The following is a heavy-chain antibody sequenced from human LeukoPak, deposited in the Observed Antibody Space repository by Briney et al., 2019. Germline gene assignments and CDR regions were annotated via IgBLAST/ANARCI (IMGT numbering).Heavy chain of an antibody. V-gene: IGHV3-11*05. Sequence: PGGSLRLSCAASGFTFSNYYMSWIRQAPGKGLEWVSYISSSSSYTNYADSVKGRFTISRDNAKNSLYLQMNSLRAEDTAVYYCARDQGSTSSNHDAGLDVWGQGTTVTVSS. CDR2: ISSSSSYT. CDR3: ARDQGSTSSNHDAGLDV. D-gene: IGHD2-2*01. CDR1: GFTFSNYY. J-gene: IGHJ6*02.